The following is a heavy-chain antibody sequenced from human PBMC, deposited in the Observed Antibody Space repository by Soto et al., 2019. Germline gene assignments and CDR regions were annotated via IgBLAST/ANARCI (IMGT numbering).Heavy chain of an antibody. J-gene: IGHJ4*02. CDR1: GFSFSSYW. CDR2: IKQDGSEQ. V-gene: IGHV3-7*01. CDR3: ARHPGSTFDY. Sequence: GGSLRLSCAASGFSFSSYWMTWVRQAPGKGLEWVANIKQDGSEQYYVDSVQGRFTISRDNAKNSLDLQMNSLRAEDTAVYYCARHPGSTFDYWGQGTLVTVSS. D-gene: IGHD3-10*01.